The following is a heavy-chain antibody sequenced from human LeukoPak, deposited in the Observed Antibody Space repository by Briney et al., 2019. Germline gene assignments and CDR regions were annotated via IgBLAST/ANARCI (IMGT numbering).Heavy chain of an antibody. D-gene: IGHD2-15*01. CDR1: GFTFSSYA. J-gene: IGHJ5*02. CDR3: ARDLEDCSGGSCYSWFDP. Sequence: GGSLRLSCAASGFTFSSYAMHWVRQAPGKGLEWVAVISYDGSNKYYADSVKGRFTISRDNSKNTLYLQMNSLRAGDTAVYYCARDLEDCSGGSCYSWFDPWGQGTLVTVSS. V-gene: IGHV3-30-3*01. CDR2: ISYDGSNK.